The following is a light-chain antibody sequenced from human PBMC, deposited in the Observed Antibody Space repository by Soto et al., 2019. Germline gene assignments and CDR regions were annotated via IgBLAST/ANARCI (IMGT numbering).Light chain of an antibody. CDR3: FSYTSSVTLHV. J-gene: IGLJ1*01. Sequence: QSVLTQTASVSGSPGQSITVSCTGTSSDIGTYNFVSWYQQHPGKAPRLMIYDVSNRPSGVSNRFSGSKSGNTASLTISGLQAEDEADYYCFSYTSSVTLHVFGTGTKLTVL. CDR2: DVS. V-gene: IGLV2-14*03. CDR1: SSDIGTYNF.